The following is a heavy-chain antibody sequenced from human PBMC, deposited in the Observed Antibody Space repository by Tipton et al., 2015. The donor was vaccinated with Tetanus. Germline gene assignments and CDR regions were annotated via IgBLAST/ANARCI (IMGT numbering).Heavy chain of an antibody. CDR3: ARGDGSTRHY. V-gene: IGHV4-59*01. D-gene: IGHD5-24*01. Sequence: TLSLTCTVSGGSISTYSWSWIRQPPGKGLEWIGYIYYRGSTNYYPSLKSRVTMSVDTSKNQFSLNLSSVTAADTAVYYCARGDGSTRHYWGQGTLVTVSS. CDR1: GGSISTYS. CDR2: IYYRGST. J-gene: IGHJ4*02.